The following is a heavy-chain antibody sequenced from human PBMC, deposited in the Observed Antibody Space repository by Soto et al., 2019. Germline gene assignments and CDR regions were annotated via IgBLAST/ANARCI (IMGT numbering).Heavy chain of an antibody. CDR2: MYSIGST. CDR1: GGSISSGDYY. Sequence: SETLSLTCTVSGGSISSGDYYWSWIRQPPGKGLEWIGSMYSIGSTYYNPSLKSRVTISVDTSKNQFSLKLSSVTAADTAVYYCAAIMGSSGFVDYWGQGTLVTVSS. CDR3: AAIMGSSGFVDY. D-gene: IGHD3-22*01. J-gene: IGHJ4*02. V-gene: IGHV4-39*01.